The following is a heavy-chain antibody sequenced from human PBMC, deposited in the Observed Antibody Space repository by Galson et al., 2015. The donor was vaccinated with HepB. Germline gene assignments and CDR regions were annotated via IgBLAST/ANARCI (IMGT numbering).Heavy chain of an antibody. Sequence: SLTLSCAASGFTFSSYAINWVRQAPGKGLEWVSSISGSGGRTHYADFVKGRFTSSRDNSKNTLYLQMNSLRAEDTAVYYCAKGWSAVFYDMDVWGQGTTVIVSS. CDR1: GFTFSSYA. CDR2: ISGSGGRT. J-gene: IGHJ6*02. CDR3: AKGWSAVFYDMDV. D-gene: IGHD2-8*01. V-gene: IGHV3-23*01.